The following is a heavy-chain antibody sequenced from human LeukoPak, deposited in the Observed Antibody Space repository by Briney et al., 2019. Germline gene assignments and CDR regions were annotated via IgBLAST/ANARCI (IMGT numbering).Heavy chain of an antibody. D-gene: IGHD3-10*01. V-gene: IGHV3-30-3*01. J-gene: IGHJ4*02. CDR1: GFTFSSYA. CDR3: ARDGNKLLWFGELFPFDY. CDR2: ISYDGSNK. Sequence: GGSLRLSCAASGFTFSSYAMHWVRQAPGKGLEWVAVISYDGSNKYYADSVKGQFTISRDNSKNTLYLHMNSLRAEDTSVYYCARDGNKLLWFGELFPFDYWGQGTLVTVSS.